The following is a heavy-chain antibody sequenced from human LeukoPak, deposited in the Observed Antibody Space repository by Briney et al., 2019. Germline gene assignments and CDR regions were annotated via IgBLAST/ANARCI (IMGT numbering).Heavy chain of an antibody. CDR3: ARDRPRYSYGLGEDAFDI. D-gene: IGHD5-18*01. V-gene: IGHV4-61*02. CDR1: GGSISSGSYY. CDR2: IYTSGST. Sequence: SQTLSLTCTVSGGSISSGSYYWSWIRQPAGKGLEWIGRIYTSGSTNYNPSLKSRVTISVDTSKSQFSLKLSSVTAADTAVYYCARDRPRYSYGLGEDAFDIWGQGTMVTVSS. J-gene: IGHJ3*02.